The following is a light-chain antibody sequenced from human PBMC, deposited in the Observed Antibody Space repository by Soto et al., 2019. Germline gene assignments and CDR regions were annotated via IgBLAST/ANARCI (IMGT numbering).Light chain of an antibody. Sequence: DIQMTQSPSTLSASVGDRVTITCRASQTINRWLAWYQQKPGEVPKLLIYKASVLESGVPSRFRGSGSGTEFTLTISRLQPEDVATYYCQHWSFGQGTKVDIK. CDR3: QHWS. V-gene: IGKV1-5*03. CDR1: QTINRW. CDR2: KAS. J-gene: IGKJ1*01.